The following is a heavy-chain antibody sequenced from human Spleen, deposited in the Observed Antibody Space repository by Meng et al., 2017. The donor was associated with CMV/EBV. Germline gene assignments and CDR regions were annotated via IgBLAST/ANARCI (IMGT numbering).Heavy chain of an antibody. CDR1: GYTFTSYG. Sequence: ASVKVSCKASGYTFTSYGISWVRQAPGQGLEWMGIINPGGGSTNYAQKFQGRVTMTRDTSISTAYMELSRLRSDDTAVYYCARDLYSSSWYYWGQGTLVTVSS. CDR3: ARDLYSSSWYY. CDR2: INPGGGST. V-gene: IGHV1-2*02. D-gene: IGHD6-13*01. J-gene: IGHJ4*02.